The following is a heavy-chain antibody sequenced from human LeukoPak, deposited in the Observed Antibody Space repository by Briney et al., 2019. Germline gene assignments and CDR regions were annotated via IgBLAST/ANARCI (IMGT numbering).Heavy chain of an antibody. CDR2: VSFDSSYI. CDR1: GFTFRDYT. V-gene: IGHV3-21*01. J-gene: IGHJ5*02. Sequence: GGSLRLSCAASGFTFRDYTMNWVRQSPGKGLQWVSYVSFDSSYISYADSLKGRFTISRDDAKSSVYLEMTSLRAEDTVVYYCARASTEYAVTDGFDTWGPGTLVTVSS. D-gene: IGHD4-17*01. CDR3: ARASTEYAVTDGFDT.